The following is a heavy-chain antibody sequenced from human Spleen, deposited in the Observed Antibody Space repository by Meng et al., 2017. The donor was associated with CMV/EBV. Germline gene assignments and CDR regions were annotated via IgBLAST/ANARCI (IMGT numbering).Heavy chain of an antibody. Sequence: VQRGWSGAEVKNPGSAGKVSGKASGGTFSRYAISWGQQAPGQGLGWMGGIIPIFGTANYAQRFQGRVTITADESTSTAYMGLSSLRSEDTAVYYCARGVGHYYDSSGYSVWGQGTLVTVSS. D-gene: IGHD3-22*01. CDR3: ARGVGHYYDSSGYSV. V-gene: IGHV1-69*12. J-gene: IGHJ4*02. CDR1: GGTFSRYA. CDR2: IIPIFGTA.